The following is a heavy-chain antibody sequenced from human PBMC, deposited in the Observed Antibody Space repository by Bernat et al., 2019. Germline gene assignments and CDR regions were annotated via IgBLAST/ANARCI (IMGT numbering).Heavy chain of an antibody. D-gene: IGHD3-9*01. V-gene: IGHV3-30*18. CDR3: AKGPNLKYYDILTGYYDY. CDR1: GFTFSSYG. CDR2: ISYDGSNK. Sequence: QVQLVESGGGVVQPGRSLRLSCAASGFTFSSYGMHWVRQAPGKGLEWVAVISYDGSNKYYADSMKGRFTISRDNSKNTLYLQMNSLRAEDTAVYYCAKGPNLKYYDILTGYYDYWGQGTLVTVSS. J-gene: IGHJ4*02.